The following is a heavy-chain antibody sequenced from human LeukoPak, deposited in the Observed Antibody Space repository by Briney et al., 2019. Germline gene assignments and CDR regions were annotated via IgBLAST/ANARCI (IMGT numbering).Heavy chain of an antibody. CDR1: GFTFSRYA. D-gene: IGHD5-24*01. J-gene: IGHJ6*03. CDR3: AREKDMATPYYYYYMDV. CDR2: ISYDGSNK. V-gene: IGHV3-30*01. Sequence: GGSLRLSCAASGFTFSRYALHWVRQAPGKGLEWVAVISYDGSNKDYADSVKGRFTISRDNFKNTLYLQVNSLRAEDTAVYYCAREKDMATPYYYYYMDVWGKGTTVTVSS.